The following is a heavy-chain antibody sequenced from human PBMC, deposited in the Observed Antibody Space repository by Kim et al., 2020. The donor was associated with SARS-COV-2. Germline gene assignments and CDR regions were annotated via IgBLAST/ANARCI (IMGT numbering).Heavy chain of an antibody. CDR2: IYPGDSET. D-gene: IGHD2-2*02. V-gene: IGHV5-51*01. CDR3: ARGLSCSSTSCYNSRFDY. CDR1: GYSFASYW. Sequence: GESLKISCKGSGYSFASYWIGWVRQMPGKGLEWMGIIYPGDSETRYSPSFQGQVTISADKSISTAYLQWSSLKASDTAMYYCARGLSCSSTSCYNSRFDYWGQGTLVTVSS. J-gene: IGHJ4*02.